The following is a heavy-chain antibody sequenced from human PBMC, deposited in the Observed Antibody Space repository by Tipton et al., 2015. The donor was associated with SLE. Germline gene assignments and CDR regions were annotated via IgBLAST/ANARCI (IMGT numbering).Heavy chain of an antibody. D-gene: IGHD3/OR15-3a*01. V-gene: IGHV4-59*01. Sequence: GLVKPSETLSLTCTISGGSISNYYWNWIRQPPGKGLEWIGYIYHSASTNYNPSLKSRVTISVDTSKNQFSLKLSSVTAADTAVYYCARSFNEYDKCFERNAFYRLLGYWGQGALVTVSS. CDR2: IYHSAST. J-gene: IGHJ4*02. CDR3: ARSFNEYDKCFERNAFYRLLGY. CDR1: GGSISNYY.